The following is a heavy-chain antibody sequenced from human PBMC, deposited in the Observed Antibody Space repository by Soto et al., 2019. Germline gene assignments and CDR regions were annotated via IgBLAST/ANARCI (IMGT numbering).Heavy chain of an antibody. CDR1: GGSISSYY. J-gene: IGHJ4*02. Sequence: SETLSLTCTVSGGSISSYYWGWIRQSPGKGLEWIGTIYSTENTYYHPSLLSRVTISVDTSMNEFSLRLSSVTAADTALYYCARHRPQEDGSKKGFDYWGQGTPVTVSS. V-gene: IGHV4-39*01. CDR2: IYSTENT. D-gene: IGHD6-6*01. CDR3: ARHRPQEDGSKKGFDY.